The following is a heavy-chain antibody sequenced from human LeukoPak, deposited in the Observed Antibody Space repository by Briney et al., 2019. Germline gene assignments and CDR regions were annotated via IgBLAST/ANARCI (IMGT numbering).Heavy chain of an antibody. CDR2: IYYSGST. V-gene: IGHV4-59*11. Sequence: PSETLSLTCTVSGGSISSHYGSWIRQPPGKGLEWIGCIYYSGSTNYNPSLKSRVTISVDTSKNQFSLKLSSVTAADTAVYYCARVESSSSYYYYYMDVWGKGTTVTVSS. D-gene: IGHD6-6*01. CDR1: GGSISSHY. CDR3: ARVESSSSYYYYYMDV. J-gene: IGHJ6*03.